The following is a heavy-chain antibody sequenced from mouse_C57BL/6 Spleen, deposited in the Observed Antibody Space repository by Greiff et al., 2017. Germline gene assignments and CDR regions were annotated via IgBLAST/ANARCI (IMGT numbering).Heavy chain of an antibody. D-gene: IGHD2-2*01. CDR1: GYTFTSYW. CDR3: ARLWLRYFDY. J-gene: IGHJ2*01. V-gene: IGHV1-59*01. Sequence: QVQLQQPGAELVRPGTSVKLSCTASGYTFTSYWMHWVKQRPGQGLEWIGVIDPSDSYTNYNQKFKGKATLTVDTSSSTAYMQLSSLTSEDSAVDYCARLWLRYFDYWGQGTTLTVSS. CDR2: IDPSDSYT.